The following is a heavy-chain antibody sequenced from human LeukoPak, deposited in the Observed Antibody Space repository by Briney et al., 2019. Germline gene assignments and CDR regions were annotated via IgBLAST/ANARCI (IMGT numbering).Heavy chain of an antibody. CDR2: INPSGGST. V-gene: IGHV1-46*01. CDR3: AIPREDCSGGSCYQDYFDY. CDR1: GYTFTSYY. J-gene: IGHJ4*02. Sequence: ASVKVSCKASGYTFTSYYMHWVRQAPGQGLEWVGIINPSGGSTSYAQKFQGRVTMTRDTSTSTVYMELSSLRSEDTAVYYCAIPREDCSGGSCYQDYFDYWGQGTLVTVSS. D-gene: IGHD2-15*01.